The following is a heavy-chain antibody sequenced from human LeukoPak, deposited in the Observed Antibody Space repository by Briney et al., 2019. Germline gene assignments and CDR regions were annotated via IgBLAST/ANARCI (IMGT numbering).Heavy chain of an antibody. Sequence: SETLSLTCAVYGGSFSGYYWSWIRQPPGKGLEWIGEINHSGSTNYNPSFKSRVTISVDTSKNQFSLKLSSVTAADTAVYYCARARQYQLLSTWGQGTLVTVSS. V-gene: IGHV4-34*01. D-gene: IGHD2-2*01. J-gene: IGHJ5*02. CDR1: GGSFSGYY. CDR2: INHSGST. CDR3: ARARQYQLLST.